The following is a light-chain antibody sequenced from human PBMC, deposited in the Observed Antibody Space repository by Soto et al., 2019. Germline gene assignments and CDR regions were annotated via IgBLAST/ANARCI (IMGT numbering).Light chain of an antibody. Sequence: QSVLTQPPSVSGAPGQRVTISCTGSSSNIGTGYDVHWYQQLPGTAPKLLIYGNSNRPSGVPDRFSGSKSGTSASLAITGLQAEDGADYYCQSYDSNLSVVFGGGTKVTVL. CDR3: QSYDSNLSVV. V-gene: IGLV1-40*01. CDR2: GNS. J-gene: IGLJ2*01. CDR1: SSNIGTGYD.